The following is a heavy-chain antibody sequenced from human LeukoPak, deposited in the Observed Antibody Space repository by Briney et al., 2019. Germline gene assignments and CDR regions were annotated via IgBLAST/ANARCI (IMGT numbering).Heavy chain of an antibody. CDR2: IYYSGST. CDR3: ARGPAYCGGDCYVG. Sequence: SETLSLTYTVSGGSISSYYWSWIRQPPGKGLEWIGYIYYSGSTNYNPSLKSRVTISVDTSKNQFSLKLSSVTAADTAVYYCARGPAYCGGDCYVGWGQGTLVTVSS. CDR1: GGSISSYY. J-gene: IGHJ4*02. D-gene: IGHD2-21*02. V-gene: IGHV4-59*01.